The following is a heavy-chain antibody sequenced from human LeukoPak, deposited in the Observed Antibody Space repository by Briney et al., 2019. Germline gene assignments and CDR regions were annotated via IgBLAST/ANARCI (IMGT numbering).Heavy chain of an antibody. V-gene: IGHV4-61*02. CDR2: IYTGGST. CDR1: GGSISSGSYY. J-gene: IGHJ5*02. CDR3: ARDAGGSDLPSSGWYKFGP. D-gene: IGHD6-19*01. Sequence: PSQTLSLTCTVSGGSISSGSYYWSWIRHPAGEGLEWIVRIYTGGSTNYNPPLKSRVTISVETSKNQFSLKLSSVTAADTAGYYCARDAGGSDLPSSGWYKFGPWGQGTLVTVSS.